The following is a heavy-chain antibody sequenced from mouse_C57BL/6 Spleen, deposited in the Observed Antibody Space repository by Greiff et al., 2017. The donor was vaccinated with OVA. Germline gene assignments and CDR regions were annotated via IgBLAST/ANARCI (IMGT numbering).Heavy chain of an antibody. V-gene: IGHV6-6*01. D-gene: IGHD1-1*01. J-gene: IGHJ2*01. CDR1: GFTFSDAW. CDR3: TRRLRVAVFGY. Sequence: EVKLVESGGGLVQPGGSMKLSCAASGFTFSDAWMDWVRQSPEKGLEWVAEIRNKANNHATYYAESVKGRFTISRDDSKSSVYLQMNSLRAEDTGIYYCTRRLRVAVFGYWGQGTTLTVSS. CDR2: IRNKANNHAT.